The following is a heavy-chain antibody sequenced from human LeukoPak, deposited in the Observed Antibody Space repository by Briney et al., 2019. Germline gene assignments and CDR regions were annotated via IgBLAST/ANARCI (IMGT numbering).Heavy chain of an antibody. V-gene: IGHV1-2*02. Sequence: ASVKVSCKASGGTFSRYAMSWVRQAPGQGLEWMGWINPNSGGTNYAQKFQGRVTMTRDTSISTAYMELSRLRSDDTAVYYCARDEQQLVQNYWGQGTLVTVSS. CDR1: GGTFSRYA. D-gene: IGHD6-13*01. CDR2: INPNSGGT. J-gene: IGHJ4*02. CDR3: ARDEQQLVQNY.